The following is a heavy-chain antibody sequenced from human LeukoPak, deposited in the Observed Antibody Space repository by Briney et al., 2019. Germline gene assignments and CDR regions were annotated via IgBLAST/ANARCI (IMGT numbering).Heavy chain of an antibody. Sequence: ASVKVSCKASGYMFTDYYMHWVRQAPGQGLEWMGWIYPNSGGTTYAQKFQGRVTMTRDTPISTVYMELSRLRSDDTAFYYCARDGVSGRAFDIWGQGTMVTVSS. CDR2: IYPNSGGT. CDR1: GYMFTDYY. CDR3: ARDGVSGRAFDI. D-gene: IGHD2-8*01. V-gene: IGHV1-2*02. J-gene: IGHJ3*02.